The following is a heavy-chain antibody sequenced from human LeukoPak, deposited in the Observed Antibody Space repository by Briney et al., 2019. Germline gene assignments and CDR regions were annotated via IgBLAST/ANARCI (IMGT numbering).Heavy chain of an antibody. D-gene: IGHD6-13*01. CDR2: IKQDGSEK. V-gene: IGHV3-7*01. CDR1: GFTFSTYW. Sequence: GGSLRLSCAASGFTFSTYWKSWVRQALGKGLEWVANIKQDGSEKYYVDSVKGRFTISRDNAKNSLYLQMNSLRAEDTAMYYCARDSAGNDYWGQGTLVTVSS. J-gene: IGHJ4*02. CDR3: ARDSAGNDY.